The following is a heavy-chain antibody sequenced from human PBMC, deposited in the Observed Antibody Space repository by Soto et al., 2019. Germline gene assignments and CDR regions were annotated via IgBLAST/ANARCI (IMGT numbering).Heavy chain of an antibody. J-gene: IGHJ3*02. CDR2: IIPMLGIR. D-gene: IGHD2-21*01. CDR1: GGTFSTYS. Sequence: QVQLVQSGAEVKKPGSSVKVSCKDSGGTFSTYSMFWVRQAPGQGLEWMGRIIPMLGIRNYAQRFQDRVTITAHKSTATAHMELSSLRPEDTALYYCTIGSWSGEVFDIWGQGTMVTVSS. CDR3: TIGSWSGEVFDI. V-gene: IGHV1-69*02.